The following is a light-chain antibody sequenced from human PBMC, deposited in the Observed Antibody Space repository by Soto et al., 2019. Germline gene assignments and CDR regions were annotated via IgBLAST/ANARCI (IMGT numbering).Light chain of an antibody. Sequence: DIQMTQSPSSLSASVGDRVTITCRASQSISTSLSWYQQKPGKAPKLLIHAASSLQSGVTARFSGSGSGTDFTLTISSLQPEDFAVYYCQQSYSTLYTFGQGTNLEIK. V-gene: IGKV1-39*01. CDR2: AAS. CDR3: QQSYSTLYT. J-gene: IGKJ2*01. CDR1: QSISTS.